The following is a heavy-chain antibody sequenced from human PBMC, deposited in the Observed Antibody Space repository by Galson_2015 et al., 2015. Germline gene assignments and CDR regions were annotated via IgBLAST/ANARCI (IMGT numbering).Heavy chain of an antibody. V-gene: IGHV3-23*01. CDR3: AKDKGGVYFTGGFDM. J-gene: IGHJ3*02. CDR1: RFSFSTYA. CDR2: ISGSGVST. D-gene: IGHD2-8*02. Sequence: SLRLSCAASRFSFSTYAMSWVRQAPGKGLEWVSGISGSGVSTYYVDSVEGRFTISRDNSKNTLYLQMNSLRDEDTAVYYCAKDKGGVYFTGGFDMWGQGTMVTVSS.